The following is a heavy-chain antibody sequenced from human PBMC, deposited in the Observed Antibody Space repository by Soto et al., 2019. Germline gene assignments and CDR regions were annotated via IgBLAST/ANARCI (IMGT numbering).Heavy chain of an antibody. J-gene: IGHJ4*02. CDR2: SSNSGTFT. V-gene: IGHV3-11*06. CDR3: ARSGDNYNLLDY. Sequence: GGSLRLPCEGSGFTFSDYYMSWIRQAPGKGLEWISYSSNSGTFTKYADSVKGRFSISRDNTKNLLYLQMNSLRAEDTAVYYCARSGDNYNLLDYWGQGTPVTVSS. D-gene: IGHD1-1*01. CDR1: GFTFSDYY.